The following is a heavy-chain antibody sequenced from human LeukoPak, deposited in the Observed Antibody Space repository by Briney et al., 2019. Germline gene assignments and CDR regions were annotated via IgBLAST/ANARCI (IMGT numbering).Heavy chain of an antibody. CDR3: ARDGDYDGY. CDR2: IIPILGIA. Sequence: SVKVSCKASGGTFSSYAISWVWQAPGQGLEWMGRIIPILGIANYAQKFQGRVTITADKSTSTAYMELSSLRSEDTAVYYCARDGDYDGYWGQGTLVTVSS. CDR1: GGTFSSYA. V-gene: IGHV1-69*04. D-gene: IGHD4-17*01. J-gene: IGHJ4*02.